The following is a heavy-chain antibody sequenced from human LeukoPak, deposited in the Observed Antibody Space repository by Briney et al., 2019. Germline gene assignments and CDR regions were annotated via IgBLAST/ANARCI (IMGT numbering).Heavy chain of an antibody. V-gene: IGHV6-1*01. CDR2: TYYRSKWNN. J-gene: IGHJ5*02. Sequence: SQTLSLTCAISGDSISTNSATWTWLRQSPSRGLEWLGRTYYRSKWNNDYAVSVKSRITINPDTSKNQFSLQLNSVTPEDTAVYYCARGGPPFPFDPWGQGTLVTVSS. CDR3: ARGGPPFPFDP. CDR1: GDSISTNSAT.